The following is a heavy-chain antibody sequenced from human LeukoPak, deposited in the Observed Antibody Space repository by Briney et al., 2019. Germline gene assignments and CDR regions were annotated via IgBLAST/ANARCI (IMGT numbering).Heavy chain of an antibody. CDR3: ASPRLRTGRFLEWLFLTY. D-gene: IGHD3-3*01. CDR2: IIPIFGTA. V-gene: IGHV1-69*13. J-gene: IGHJ4*02. Sequence: SVKVSCKASGGTFSSYAISRVRQAPGQGLEWMGGIIPIFGTANYAQKFQGRVTITADESTSTAYMELSSLRSEDTAVYYCASPRLRTGRFLEWLFLTYWGQGTLVTVSS. CDR1: GGTFSSYA.